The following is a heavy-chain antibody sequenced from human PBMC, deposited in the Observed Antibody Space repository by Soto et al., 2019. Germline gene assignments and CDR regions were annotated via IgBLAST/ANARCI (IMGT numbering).Heavy chain of an antibody. V-gene: IGHV1-69*12. Sequence: QVQLVQSGAEVKKPGSSVKVSCKASGGTFSSYAISWVRQAPGQGLEWMGGIIPIFGTANYAQKFQGRVTITADESTSTAYMELSSLSSEDTAVYYCARDPKIAVAGHYYYYGMDVWGQGTTVTFSS. D-gene: IGHD6-19*01. CDR2: IIPIFGTA. CDR3: ARDPKIAVAGHYYYYGMDV. CDR1: GGTFSSYA. J-gene: IGHJ6*02.